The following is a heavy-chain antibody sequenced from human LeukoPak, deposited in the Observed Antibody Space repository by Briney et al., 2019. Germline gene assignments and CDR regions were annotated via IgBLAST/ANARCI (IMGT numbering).Heavy chain of an antibody. V-gene: IGHV1-2*02. CDR3: ARDGVGAGKTFDY. J-gene: IGHJ4*02. CDR2: INPKSGGT. D-gene: IGHD3-16*01. Sequence: GASVKVSCKTSVYTFTGYYIHWVRQAPGQRLEWMGWINPKSGGTNYAQKFQGRVTMTRDTSISTVYMELSRLRSDDTAVYYCARDGVGAGKTFDYWGQGTQVTVSS. CDR1: VYTFTGYY.